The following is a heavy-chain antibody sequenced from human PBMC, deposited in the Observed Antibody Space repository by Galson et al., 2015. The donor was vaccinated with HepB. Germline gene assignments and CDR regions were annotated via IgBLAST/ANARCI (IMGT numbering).Heavy chain of an antibody. CDR3: ARGGAVAGDDAFDI. D-gene: IGHD6-19*01. CDR2: IVPILGIA. CDR1: GGTFSSYA. J-gene: IGHJ3*02. Sequence: SVKVSCKASGGTFSSYAISWVRQAPGQGLEWMGRIVPILGIANYAQKFQGRVTITADKSTSTAYMELSSLRSEDTAVYYCARGGAVAGDDAFDIWGQGTMVTVSS. V-gene: IGHV1-69*04.